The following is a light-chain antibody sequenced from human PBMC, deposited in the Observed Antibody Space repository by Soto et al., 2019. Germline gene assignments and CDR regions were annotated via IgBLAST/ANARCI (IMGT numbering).Light chain of an antibody. CDR3: QQYNNWFLT. CDR1: QSVSSN. V-gene: IGKV3D-15*01. J-gene: IGKJ4*01. CDR2: GAS. Sequence: EIVMTQSPATLSASPGERATLTSRASQSVSSNLAWYQQKPGQAPRLLIYGASIRATGIPARFSGSGSGTEFTLTISSLQSEDFAVYYCQQYNNWFLTFGGGTKVDIK.